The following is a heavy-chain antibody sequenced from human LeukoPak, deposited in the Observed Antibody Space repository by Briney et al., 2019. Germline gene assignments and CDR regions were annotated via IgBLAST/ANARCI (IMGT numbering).Heavy chain of an antibody. CDR3: AKTPNWSGYYIAGFQDFDY. CDR2: ISGSGGST. CDR1: GFTFSSYA. J-gene: IGHJ4*02. Sequence: GGSLRLSCAASGFTFSSYAMSWVRQAPGKGLEWVSAISGSGGSTYYADSVKGRFTISRDNSKNTLYLQMNSLRAEDTAVYYCAKTPNWSGYYIAGFQDFDYWGQGTLVTVSS. V-gene: IGHV3-23*01. D-gene: IGHD3-3*01.